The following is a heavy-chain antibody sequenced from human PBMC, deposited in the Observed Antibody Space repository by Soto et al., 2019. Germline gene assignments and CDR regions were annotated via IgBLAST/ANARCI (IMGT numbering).Heavy chain of an antibody. CDR3: AKAEDIVVVVAATQSGFDY. V-gene: IGHV3-23*01. CDR1: GFTFSSYA. Sequence: GGSLRLSCAASGFTFSSYAMIWVRQAQGKGLEWVSAISGSGGSTYYADSVKGRFTISRDNSKNTLYLQMNSLRAEDTAVYYCAKAEDIVVVVAATQSGFDYWGQGTLVTVSS. CDR2: ISGSGGST. J-gene: IGHJ4*02. D-gene: IGHD2-15*01.